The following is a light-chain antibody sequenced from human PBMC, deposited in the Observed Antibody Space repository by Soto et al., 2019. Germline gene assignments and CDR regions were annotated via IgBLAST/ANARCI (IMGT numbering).Light chain of an antibody. J-gene: IGKJ4*01. CDR3: QQYNSYPLT. CDR2: AAS. V-gene: IGKV1D-16*01. Sequence: DVQMTQSPSSLSASVGDRVTITCRASQDIKTWLVWYQQKPEQAPKSLIYAASGLQAGVPSRFSGSGSGTDFTLTISSLQPEDSAISYCQQYNSYPLTFGGGT. CDR1: QDIKTW.